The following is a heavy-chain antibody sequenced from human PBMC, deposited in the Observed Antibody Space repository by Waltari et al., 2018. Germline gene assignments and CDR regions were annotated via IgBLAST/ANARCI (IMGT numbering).Heavy chain of an antibody. J-gene: IGHJ4*02. CDR2: IYYSGST. Sequence: QLQLQESGPGLVKPSETLSLTCTVSGGSISSSSYYWGWIRQPPGKGLEWIGSIYYSGSTYYNPSLKSRVTISVDTSKNQFSLKLSSVTAADTAVYYCARHSGYGAAPLPMNFDYWGQGTLVTVSS. CDR1: GGSISSSSYY. V-gene: IGHV4-39*01. CDR3: ARHSGYGAAPLPMNFDY. D-gene: IGHD6-6*01.